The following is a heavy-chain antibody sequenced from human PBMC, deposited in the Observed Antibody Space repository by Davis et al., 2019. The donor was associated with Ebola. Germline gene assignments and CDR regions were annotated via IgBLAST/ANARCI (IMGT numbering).Heavy chain of an antibody. Sequence: PGGSLRLSCAASGFTFSNAWMSWVRQAPGKGLEWVGRIKSKTDGGTTDYAAPVKGRFTISRDDSKNTLYLQMNSLKTEDTAVYYCTTEDILTGYGNAFDIWGQGTMVTVSS. D-gene: IGHD3-9*01. V-gene: IGHV3-15*01. CDR1: GFTFSNAW. CDR2: IKSKTDGGTT. J-gene: IGHJ3*02. CDR3: TTEDILTGYGNAFDI.